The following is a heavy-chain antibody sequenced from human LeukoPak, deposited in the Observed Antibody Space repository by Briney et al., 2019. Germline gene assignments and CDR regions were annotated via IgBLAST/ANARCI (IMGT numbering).Heavy chain of an antibody. Sequence: SQTLSLTCTVSGGSISSGGYYWSWIRQHPGKGLEWIGYIYYSGSTYYNPSLKSRVTISVDTSKNQFSLKLSSVTAADTAVYYCARVGAAAGRFYYMDVWGKGTTVTVSS. J-gene: IGHJ6*03. CDR3: ARVGAAAGRFYYMDV. D-gene: IGHD6-13*01. V-gene: IGHV4-31*03. CDR1: GGSISSGGYY. CDR2: IYYSGST.